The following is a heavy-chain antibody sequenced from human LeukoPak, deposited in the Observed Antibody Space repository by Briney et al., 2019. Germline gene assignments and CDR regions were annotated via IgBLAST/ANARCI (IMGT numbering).Heavy chain of an antibody. V-gene: IGHV4-31*03. J-gene: IGHJ4*02. CDR2: IYYSGST. CDR1: GGSISSGGYY. D-gene: IGHD6-19*01. Sequence: SQTLSLTCTVSGGSISSGGYYWSWIRQHPGKGLEWIGYIYYSGSTYYNPSLKSRVTIPVDTSKNQFSLKLSSVTAADTAVYYCARGNLGWSGVDYWGQGTLVTVSS. CDR3: ARGNLGWSGVDY.